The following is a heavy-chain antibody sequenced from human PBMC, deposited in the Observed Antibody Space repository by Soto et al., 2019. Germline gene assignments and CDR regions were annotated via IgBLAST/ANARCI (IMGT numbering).Heavy chain of an antibody. CDR3: ARGVAVVVTAYFDY. V-gene: IGHV4-30-2*01. CDR2: IYHSGST. CDR1: GGSISSGGYS. Sequence: QLQLQESGSGLVKPSQTLSLTCAVSGGSISSGGYSWSWIRQPPGKGLEWIGYIYHSGSTYYNPSLKSRVPISVDRSKNQFSLKLSSVIAADTAVYYCARGVAVVVTAYFDYWGQGTLVTVSS. D-gene: IGHD2-21*02. J-gene: IGHJ4*02.